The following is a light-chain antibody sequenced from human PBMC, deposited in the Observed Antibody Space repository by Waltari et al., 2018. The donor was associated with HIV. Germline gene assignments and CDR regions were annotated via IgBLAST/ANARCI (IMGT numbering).Light chain of an antibody. Sequence: ETVMTQSPATLSVFPGEKAHLSCRASAGFSTNLSWYQHKPGQAPMLLIYDASARATGVPARFSGSGSGTEFTIPISSLQSPDFAVYHCQQYYSWPLTFGQGTRVDI. V-gene: IGKV3-15*01. J-gene: IGKJ1*01. CDR1: AGFSTN. CDR2: DAS. CDR3: QQYYSWPLT.